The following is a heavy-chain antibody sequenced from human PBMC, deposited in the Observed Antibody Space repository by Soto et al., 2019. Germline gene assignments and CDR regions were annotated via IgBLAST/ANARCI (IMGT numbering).Heavy chain of an antibody. CDR3: ARDRAGETYYYYGMDV. V-gene: IGHV1-69*10. D-gene: IGHD7-27*01. J-gene: IGHJ6*02. CDR2: IIPILGIA. CDR1: GGTFSSYA. Sequence: ASVKVSCKASGGTFSSYAISWVRQAPGQGLEWMGGIIPILGIANYAQKFQGRVTITADKSTSTAYMELSSLRSEDTAVYYCARDRAGETYYYYGMDVWGQGTTVTVSS.